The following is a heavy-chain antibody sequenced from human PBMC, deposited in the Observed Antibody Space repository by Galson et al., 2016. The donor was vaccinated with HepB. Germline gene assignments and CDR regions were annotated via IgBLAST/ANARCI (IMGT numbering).Heavy chain of an antibody. CDR2: IHSSGTS. CDR1: GDSISNVGRH. D-gene: IGHD6-13*01. V-gene: IGHV4-39*01. Sequence: SETLSLTCSVSGDSISNVGRHWGWFRQSPGMGLEYIGSIHSSGTSYHSPSLTSRVTVSADMSRNQFFLSLTSVTAADTAIYYCVRLGTAAAVANRRGSVYWGQGTRVTVSS. CDR3: VRLGTAAAVANRRGSVY. J-gene: IGHJ4*02.